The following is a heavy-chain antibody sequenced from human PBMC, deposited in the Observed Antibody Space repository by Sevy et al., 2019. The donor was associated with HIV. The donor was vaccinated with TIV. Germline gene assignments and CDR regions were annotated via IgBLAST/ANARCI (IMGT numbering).Heavy chain of an antibody. D-gene: IGHD1-26*01. J-gene: IGHJ4*02. CDR2: ISSSSSYV. Sequence: GGSLRLSCVASGFTFSSYNMNWVRQAPGKGLEWVSSISSSSSYVYHADSVKGRFTISRDNAKNSLYLQMNSLRAEDTAVYYCAKWDADRRWFFDYWGQGTLVTVFS. CDR1: GFTFSSYN. CDR3: AKWDADRRWFFDY. V-gene: IGHV3-21*06.